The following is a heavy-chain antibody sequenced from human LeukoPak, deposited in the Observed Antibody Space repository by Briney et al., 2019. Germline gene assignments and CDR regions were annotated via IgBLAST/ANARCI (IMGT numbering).Heavy chain of an antibody. V-gene: IGHV4-38-2*02. CDR1: GYSISSGYY. CDR2: IYHSGST. D-gene: IGHD4-17*01. CDR3: AREATVTTLIDY. Sequence: PSETLSLTCTVSGYSISSGYYWVWIRQPPGKGLEWIGSIYHSGSTNYNPSLKSRVTISVDTSKNQFSLKLSSVTAADTAVYYCAREATVTTLIDYWGQGTLVTVSS. J-gene: IGHJ4*02.